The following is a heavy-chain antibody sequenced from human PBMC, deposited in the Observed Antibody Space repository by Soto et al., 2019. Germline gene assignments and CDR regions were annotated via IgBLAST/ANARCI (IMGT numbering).Heavy chain of an antibody. CDR2: INSDGSST. Sequence: EVQLVESGGGLVQPGGSLRLSCAASGFTFSSYWMHWVRQAPGKGLVWVSRINSDGSSTSHADSVKGRFTISRDNAKNTQYLQMNSLRPADTAVYYCARDVGGADTTGYWGQGILVTVSS. CDR3: ARDVGGADTTGY. D-gene: IGHD1-26*01. CDR1: GFTFSSYW. V-gene: IGHV3-74*01. J-gene: IGHJ4*02.